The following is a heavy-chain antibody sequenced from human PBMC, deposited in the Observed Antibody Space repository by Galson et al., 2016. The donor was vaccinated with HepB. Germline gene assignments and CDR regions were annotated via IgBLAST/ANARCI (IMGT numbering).Heavy chain of an antibody. CDR3: ARERDGDFLMFAH. CDR2: ISYDGSS. CDR1: GASISRGDYC. Sequence: LSLTCTVSGASISRGDYCWSWIRQPPGRGLEWLGYISYDGSSYYNPSLTGRVSMSVDASKNQFSLNLSSVTAADTAIYYCARERDGDFLMFAHWGQGTLVTVSS. D-gene: IGHD4-17*01. V-gene: IGHV4-30-4*01. J-gene: IGHJ4*02.